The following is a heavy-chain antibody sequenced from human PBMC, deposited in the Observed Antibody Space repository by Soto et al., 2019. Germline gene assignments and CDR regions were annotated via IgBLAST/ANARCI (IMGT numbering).Heavy chain of an antibody. CDR1: GGSISSYY. CDR2: IYYSGST. V-gene: IGHV4-59*01. D-gene: IGHD3-3*01. Sequence: LSLTCTVSGGSISSYYWSWIRQPPGKGLEWIGYIYYSGSTNYNPSLKSRVTISVDTSKNQFSLELSSVTAADTAVYYCARGGHYDFWSGYSGTYGMDVWGQGTTVTVSS. CDR3: ARGGHYDFWSGYSGTYGMDV. J-gene: IGHJ6*02.